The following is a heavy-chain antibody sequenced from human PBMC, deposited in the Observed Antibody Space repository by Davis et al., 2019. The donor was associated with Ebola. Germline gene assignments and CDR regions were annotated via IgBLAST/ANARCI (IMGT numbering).Heavy chain of an antibody. J-gene: IGHJ4*02. V-gene: IGHV3-30-3*01. Sequence: GGSLRLSCAASGFTFSGSALHWVRQAPGKGLEWVAVVSKDGNNQYYADSVKGRFTISRDNSKKTLYLQMNSLRPEDTAVYYCARDLYSTSSAAYDNWGQGTLVTVSS. CDR1: GFTFSGSA. CDR2: VSKDGNNQ. D-gene: IGHD6-6*01. CDR3: ARDLYSTSSAAYDN.